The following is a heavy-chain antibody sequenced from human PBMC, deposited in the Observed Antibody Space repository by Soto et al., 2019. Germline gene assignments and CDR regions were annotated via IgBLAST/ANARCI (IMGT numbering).Heavy chain of an antibody. Sequence: QITLKESGPTLVKPTQTLTLTCTLSGFSLSTSGVGVGWIRQSPGKALEWLAVIYWDDVKHYSPSLERRLTITKDTSESEVVLTMTNMDPVDTATYYCARKGSGDYALDYWGQGILVPVSS. V-gene: IGHV2-5*02. D-gene: IGHD4-17*01. CDR2: IYWDDVK. CDR1: GFSLSTSGVG. CDR3: ARKGSGDYALDY. J-gene: IGHJ4*02.